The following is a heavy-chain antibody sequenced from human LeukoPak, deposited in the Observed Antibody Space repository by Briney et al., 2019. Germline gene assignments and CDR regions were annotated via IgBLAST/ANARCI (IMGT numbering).Heavy chain of an antibody. CDR2: IYYSGST. D-gene: IGHD3-22*01. J-gene: IGHJ5*02. V-gene: IGHV4-39*07. CDR1: GGSISSSSYY. Sequence: SETLSLTCTVSGGSISSSSYYWGWIRQPPGKGLEWIGSIYYSGSTYYNPSLKSRVTISVDTSKNQFSLKLSSVTAADTAVYYCARVRPVITYYYDSSGYYFSPWGQGTLVTVSS. CDR3: ARVRPVITYYYDSSGYYFSP.